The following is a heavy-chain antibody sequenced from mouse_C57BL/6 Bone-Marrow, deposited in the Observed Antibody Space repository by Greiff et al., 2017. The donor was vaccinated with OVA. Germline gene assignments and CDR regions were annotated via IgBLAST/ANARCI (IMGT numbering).Heavy chain of an antibody. CDR1: GYTFTSYW. V-gene: IGHV1-69*01. CDR3: ARRPITTVDRGYFDV. D-gene: IGHD1-1*01. CDR2: IDPSDSYT. J-gene: IGHJ1*03. Sequence: QVQLQQPGAELVMPGASVKLSCKASGYTFTSYWMHWVKQSPGQGLEWIGEIDPSDSYTNYHQKFKGKFTLTVDKSSSTAYMQLSSLTSEDAAVYYCARRPITTVDRGYFDVWGTGTTVTVSS.